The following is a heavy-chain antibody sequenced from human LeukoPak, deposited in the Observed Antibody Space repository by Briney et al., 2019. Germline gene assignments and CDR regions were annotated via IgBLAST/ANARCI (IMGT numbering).Heavy chain of an antibody. J-gene: IGHJ4*02. D-gene: IGHD2-15*01. V-gene: IGHV3-66*01. CDR3: ATKRVARVY. CDR1: GFTASSNY. Sequence: GGSLRLSCAASGFTASSNYMSWVRQAPGKGLEWVSVIYSGGSTYYADSVKGRFTISRDNSKNTLYLQMNSLRAEDTAVYYCATKRVARVYWGQGTLVTVSS. CDR2: IYSGGST.